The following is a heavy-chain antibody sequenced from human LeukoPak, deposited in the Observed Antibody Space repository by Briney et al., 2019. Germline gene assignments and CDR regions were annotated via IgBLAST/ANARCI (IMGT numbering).Heavy chain of an antibody. J-gene: IGHJ4*02. CDR3: TRGVVVSDRGIIDS. CDR2: IYHNGHT. V-gene: IGHV4-38-2*01. D-gene: IGHD2-2*01. Sequence: SETLSLTCAVSGYSVSSGFFGGCIRQPPGKGLEWIATIYHNGHTYYNPYLKSRVTISVDTSKKQFSLKVSSVTAADTAVYYRTRGVVVSDRGIIDSWGQGTPVTVSS. CDR1: GYSVSSGFF.